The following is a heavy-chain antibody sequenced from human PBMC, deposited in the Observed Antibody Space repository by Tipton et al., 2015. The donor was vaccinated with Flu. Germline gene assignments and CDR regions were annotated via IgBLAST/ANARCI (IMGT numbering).Heavy chain of an antibody. CDR2: IFHTGST. V-gene: IGHV4-38-2*01. Sequence: GEALGSNYYWGWIRQPPGKGLEWIGNIFHTGSTYHNPSLKSRVTISVDTSKNQFSLKVTSVTAADTAVYYCATTTYFYGSGSHDYWGQGTLVTVSS. D-gene: IGHD3-10*01. CDR3: ATTTYFYGSGSHDY. J-gene: IGHJ4*02. CDR1: GEALGSNYY.